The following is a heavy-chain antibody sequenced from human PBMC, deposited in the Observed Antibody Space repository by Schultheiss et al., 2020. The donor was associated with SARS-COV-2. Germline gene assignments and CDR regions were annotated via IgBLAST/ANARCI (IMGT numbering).Heavy chain of an antibody. D-gene: IGHD1-26*01. V-gene: IGHV4-39*01. CDR3: ASPKLRIVGATGAFDI. J-gene: IGHJ3*02. CDR1: GGSISSSSYY. Sequence: SETLSLTCTVSGGSISSSSYYWGWIRQPPGKGLEWIGSIYYSGSTYYNPSLKSRVTISVDTSKNQFSLKLSSVTAADTPVYYCASPKLRIVGATGAFDIWGQGTMVTVSS. CDR2: IYYSGST.